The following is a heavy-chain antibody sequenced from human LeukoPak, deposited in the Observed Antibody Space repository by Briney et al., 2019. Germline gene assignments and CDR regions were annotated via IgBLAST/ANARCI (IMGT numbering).Heavy chain of an antibody. V-gene: IGHV1-69*05. D-gene: IGHD4-17*01. CDR3: ARVLGDGDYVLDY. J-gene: IGHJ4*02. Sequence: SVKVSCKASGGTFSSYAISWVRQAPGQGLEWMGGIIPIFGTANYAQKFQGRVTITTDEYTSPAYMELSSLRSEDTAVYYCARVLGDGDYVLDYWGQGTLVTVSS. CDR1: GGTFSSYA. CDR2: IIPIFGTA.